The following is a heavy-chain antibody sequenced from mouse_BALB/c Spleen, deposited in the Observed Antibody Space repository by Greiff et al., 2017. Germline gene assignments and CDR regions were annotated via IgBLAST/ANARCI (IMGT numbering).Heavy chain of an antibody. V-gene: IGHV1-31*01. CDR1: GYSFTGYY. CDR2: INPYNGAT. Sequence: DVHLVESGPELVKPGASVKISCKASGYSFTGYYMHWVKQSHVKSLEWIGRINPYNGATSYNQNFKDKASLTVDKSSSTAYMELHSLTSEDSAVYYCARGGVRDAMDYWGQGTSVTVSS. J-gene: IGHJ4*01. D-gene: IGHD2-14*01. CDR3: ARGGVRDAMDY.